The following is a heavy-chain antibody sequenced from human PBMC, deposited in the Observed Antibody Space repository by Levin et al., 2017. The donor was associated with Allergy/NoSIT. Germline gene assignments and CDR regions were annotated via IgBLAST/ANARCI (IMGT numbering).Heavy chain of an antibody. CDR1: GFTFSSFA. V-gene: IGHV3-23*01. J-gene: IGHJ3*02. CDR3: AKRGVPHAFDI. CDR2: FSSSGGTT. Sequence: GESLKISCSASGFTFSSFAMSWVRQAPGKGLEWVSGFSSSGGTTYYADSVKGRFTISRDNSRNTLYLQMNSLRAEDTAVYYCAKRGVPHAFDIWGQGTMVTVSS. D-gene: IGHD3-10*01.